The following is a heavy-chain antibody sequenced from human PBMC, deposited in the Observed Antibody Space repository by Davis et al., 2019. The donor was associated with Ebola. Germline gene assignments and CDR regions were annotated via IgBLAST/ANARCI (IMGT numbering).Heavy chain of an antibody. J-gene: IGHJ1*01. CDR2: IIPIFGTA. Sequence: ASVKVSCKASGYTFTSYAISWVRQDPGQGLEWMGGIIPIFGTANYAQKLQGRVTMTTDTSTSTAYMELRSLRSDDTAVYYCARDYGDYPEYFQHWGQGTLVTVSS. D-gene: IGHD4-17*01. CDR1: GYTFTSYA. V-gene: IGHV1-18*01. CDR3: ARDYGDYPEYFQH.